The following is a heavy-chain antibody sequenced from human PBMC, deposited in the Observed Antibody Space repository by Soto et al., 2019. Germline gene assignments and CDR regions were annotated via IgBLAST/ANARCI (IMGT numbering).Heavy chain of an antibody. V-gene: IGHV4-59*08. CDR3: VRHGGGLLWFGDLYYFDY. CDR1: GGSISSYY. J-gene: IGHJ4*02. CDR2: IYYSGST. D-gene: IGHD3-10*01. Sequence: SETLSLTCTVSGGSISSYYWSWIRQPPGKGLEWIGYIYYSGSTNYNPSLKSRVTISVDTSKNQFSLKLSSVTAADTAVYYCVRHGGGLLWFGDLYYFDYWGQGTLVTVSS.